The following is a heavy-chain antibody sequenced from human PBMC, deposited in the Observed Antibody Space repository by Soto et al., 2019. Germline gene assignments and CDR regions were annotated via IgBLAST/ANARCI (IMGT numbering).Heavy chain of an antibody. CDR3: ANLPIIVATISKRTKFDY. D-gene: IGHD5-12*01. CDR2: ISSSSSTI. Sequence: PGGSLRLSCAASGFTFSSYSMNWVRQAPGKGLEWVSYISSSSSTIYYADSVKGRFTISRDNAKNPLYLQMNSLRAEDTAVYYCANLPIIVATISKRTKFDYWGQGTLVTVSS. V-gene: IGHV3-48*01. J-gene: IGHJ4*02. CDR1: GFTFSSYS.